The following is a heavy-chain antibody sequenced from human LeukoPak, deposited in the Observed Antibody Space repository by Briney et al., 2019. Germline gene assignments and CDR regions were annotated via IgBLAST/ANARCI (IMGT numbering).Heavy chain of an antibody. J-gene: IGHJ4*02. V-gene: IGHV4-34*01. D-gene: IGHD3-22*01. CDR2: INHSGST. Sequence: SETLSLTCAVYGGSFSGYYWSWIRQPPGKGLEWIGEINHSGSTNYNPSLKSRVTISVDTSKNQFSLKLSSVTAADTAVYYCARSNYYDSSGYSYWGQRTLVTVSS. CDR3: ARSNYYDSSGYSY. CDR1: GGSFSGYY.